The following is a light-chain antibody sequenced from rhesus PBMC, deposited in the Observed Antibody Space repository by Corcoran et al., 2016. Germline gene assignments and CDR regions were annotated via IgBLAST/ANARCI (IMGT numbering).Light chain of an antibody. V-gene: IGKV3-42*01. CDR2: GAS. CDR1: QSVSSS. Sequence: EIVMTQSPATLSLSPGERATLSCRASQSVSSSLAWYQQKPGQAPKLLLYGASRRTTGIPDRFSGSGAGTEVTLTISSLEPEDVGVYYCQQDYSWPYSFGQGTKVEIK. J-gene: IGKJ2*01. CDR3: QQDYSWPYS.